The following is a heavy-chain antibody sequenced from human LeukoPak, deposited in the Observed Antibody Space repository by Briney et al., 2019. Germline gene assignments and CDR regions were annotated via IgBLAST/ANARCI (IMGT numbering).Heavy chain of an antibody. V-gene: IGHV3-23*01. D-gene: IGHD3-22*01. Sequence: GGSLRLSCAASGFTFSSYAMSWVRQAPGKGLEWVSAISGSGGSTYYADSVKGRFTISRDNSKDTLYLQMNSLRAEDTAVYYCAKGRYYYDSSDAFDIWGQGTMVTVSS. J-gene: IGHJ3*02. CDR2: ISGSGGST. CDR1: GFTFSSYA. CDR3: AKGRYYYDSSDAFDI.